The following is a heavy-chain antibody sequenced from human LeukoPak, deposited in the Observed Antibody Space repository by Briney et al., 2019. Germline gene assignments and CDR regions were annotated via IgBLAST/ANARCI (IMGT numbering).Heavy chain of an antibody. D-gene: IGHD1-26*01. CDR2: TSCDGDE. V-gene: IGHV2-5*02. J-gene: IGHJ4*02. CDR3: VRAWGSGTLGD. Sequence: SRPTLVKPPQTLTLTRSFSGISLSAGRVPVGCCSQPPGNVPDWLAFTSCDGDERYSPSLKGRLTINKAAFKKEVLLTLPNMDPVDTATYYCVRAWGSGTLGDWGQGALVTVSS. CDR1: GISLSAGRVP.